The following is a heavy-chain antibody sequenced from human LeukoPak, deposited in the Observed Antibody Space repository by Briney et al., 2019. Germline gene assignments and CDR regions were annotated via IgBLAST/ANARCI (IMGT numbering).Heavy chain of an antibody. J-gene: IGHJ6*04. CDR2: IQQDGSEK. Sequence: GGSLRLSCTASGFTFSFYWMTWVRQDPGKGLEWVANIQQDGSEKYYVDSVRGRFTISRDNAENLLYLQMDSLRAEDTAVYFCARGWCPHCHGMGDWGKGTTVTDSS. V-gene: IGHV3-7*03. CDR3: ARGWCPHCHGMGD. CDR1: GFTFSFYW. D-gene: IGHD2-8*02.